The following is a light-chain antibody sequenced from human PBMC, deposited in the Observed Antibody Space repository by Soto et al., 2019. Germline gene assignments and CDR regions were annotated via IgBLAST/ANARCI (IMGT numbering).Light chain of an antibody. V-gene: IGKV3-20*01. J-gene: IGKJ4*01. Sequence: DIVLTQSPGTLSLSPGERATLSCRASQSVSSTYLAWYQQNPGQAPRLLIYGASSRATGIPDRFSGSGSGTDFTLTISRLEPEDFAVYQCQQYGSSPLTFGGGTKVEIK. CDR3: QQYGSSPLT. CDR1: QSVSSTY. CDR2: GAS.